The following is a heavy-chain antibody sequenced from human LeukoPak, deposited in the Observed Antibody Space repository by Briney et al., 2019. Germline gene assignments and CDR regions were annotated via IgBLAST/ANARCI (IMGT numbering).Heavy chain of an antibody. D-gene: IGHD5/OR15-5a*01. CDR2: ISSSGSTI. V-gene: IGHV3-48*04. Sequence: GGSLRLSCAASGFTFSIYGMHWVRQAPGKGLEWVSYISSSGSTIYYADSVKGRFTISRDNAKNSLYLQMNSLRAEDTALYYCARVYELREEDYYYYYMDVWGKGTTVTVSS. CDR3: ARVYELREEDYYYYYMDV. J-gene: IGHJ6*03. CDR1: GFTFSIYG.